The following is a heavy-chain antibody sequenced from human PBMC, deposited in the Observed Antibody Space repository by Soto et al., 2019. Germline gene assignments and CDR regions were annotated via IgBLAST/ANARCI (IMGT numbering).Heavy chain of an antibody. CDR1: GYTFTTHA. V-gene: IGHV1-3*01. D-gene: IGHD1-1*01. Sequence: QVQVVQSGAEVKKPGASVKISCKASGYTFTTHAMYWERQAPGQSLQWLGWINGGTGQTKHSQRFQGRVNINRDTSASTAYMELSSLRSEDTAVYYCARGKGMEENYDYYGLDIWGQGTTVTVSS. CDR2: INGGTGQT. J-gene: IGHJ6*02. CDR3: ARGKGMEENYDYYGLDI.